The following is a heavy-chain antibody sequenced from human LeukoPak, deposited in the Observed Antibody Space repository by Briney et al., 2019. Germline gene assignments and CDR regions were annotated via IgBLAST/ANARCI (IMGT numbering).Heavy chain of an antibody. CDR3: ARGAKSSYDSSGYYVDAFDI. D-gene: IGHD3-22*01. Sequence: GGSLRLSCAASGFTFNTYTMNWVRQAPGKGLEWVSSITASSTAIYSADSVKGRFTISRDNAKNSLYLQMNSLRAEDTAVYYCARGAKSSYDSSGYYVDAFDIWGQGTMVTVSS. V-gene: IGHV3-21*01. CDR1: GFTFNTYT. CDR2: ITASSTAI. J-gene: IGHJ3*02.